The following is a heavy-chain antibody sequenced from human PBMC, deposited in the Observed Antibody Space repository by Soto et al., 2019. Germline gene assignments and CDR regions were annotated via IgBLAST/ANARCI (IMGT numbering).Heavy chain of an antibody. CDR1: GASIDTCDYF. J-gene: IGHJ6*02. CDR2: IYYSGST. Sequence: SETLSLTCAVSGASIDTCDYFWSWIRQHPGKGLEWIGYIYYSGSTYYNPSLKSRVTISVDTSKNQFSLKLSSVTAADTAVYYWASRASYSSSWYSNDDDYYGMDVWGQGTTVTVSS. D-gene: IGHD6-13*01. V-gene: IGHV4-31*11. CDR3: ASRASYSSSWYSNDDDYYGMDV.